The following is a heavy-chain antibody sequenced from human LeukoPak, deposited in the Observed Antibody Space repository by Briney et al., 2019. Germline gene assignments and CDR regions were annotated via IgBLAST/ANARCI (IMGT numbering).Heavy chain of an antibody. CDR1: GFNFTNYN. J-gene: IGHJ3*02. Sequence: GGSLRLSCAASGFNFTNYNMNWVRQAPGKGLEWVSSIHSSSGSIYYADSLKGRFTISRDNAKNSLYLQMNSLRAEDTAVYCCARDLAWDAFDIWGQGTMVTVSS. V-gene: IGHV3-21*01. CDR2: IHSSSGSI. CDR3: ARDLAWDAFDI.